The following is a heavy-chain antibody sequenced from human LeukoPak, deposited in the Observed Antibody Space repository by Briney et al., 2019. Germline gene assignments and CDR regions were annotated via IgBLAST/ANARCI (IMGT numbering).Heavy chain of an antibody. D-gene: IGHD2-2*01. CDR1: GFTFSSYW. V-gene: IGHV3-74*01. CDR2: INTDGSST. CDR3: ARDQCTSTSCYGYNWFDP. J-gene: IGHJ5*02. Sequence: GGSLRLSCAASGFTFSSYWMHWVRQAPGKGLVWVSRINTDGSSTSYADSVKGRFTISRDNAKNTLYLQMNSLRAEDTAVYYCARDQCTSTSCYGYNWFDPWGQGTLVTASS.